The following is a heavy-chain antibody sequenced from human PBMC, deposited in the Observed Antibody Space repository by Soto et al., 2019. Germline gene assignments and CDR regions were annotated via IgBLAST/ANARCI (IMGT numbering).Heavy chain of an antibody. V-gene: IGHV1-69*13. CDR2: IIPIFGTA. CDR3: ATLYFYIFSGYCVTPPTEDYYGMDV. D-gene: IGHD3-9*01. Sequence: ASVKVSCKASGGTFSSYAISWVRQAPGQGLEWMGGIIPIFGTANYAQKFQGRVTITADESTSTAYMELSSLRSEETAVYYCATLYFYIFSGYCVTPPTEDYYGMDVWGQGTTVTVSS. CDR1: GGTFSSYA. J-gene: IGHJ6*02.